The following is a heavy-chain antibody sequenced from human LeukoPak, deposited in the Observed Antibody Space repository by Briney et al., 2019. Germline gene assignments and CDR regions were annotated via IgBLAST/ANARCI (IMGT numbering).Heavy chain of an antibody. V-gene: IGHV4-59*01. D-gene: IGHD3-3*01. CDR1: GGSISTYY. CDR3: AREREYYDFWSGLNYYYYYYMDV. CDR2: IYYSGST. J-gene: IGHJ6*03. Sequence: SETLSLTCTVSGGSISTYYWSWIRQTPGKGLEWIGYIYYSGSTNYNPSLKSRVTISVDTSKNQFSLKLSSVTAADTAVYYCAREREYYDFWSGLNYYYYYYMDVWGKGTTVTVSS.